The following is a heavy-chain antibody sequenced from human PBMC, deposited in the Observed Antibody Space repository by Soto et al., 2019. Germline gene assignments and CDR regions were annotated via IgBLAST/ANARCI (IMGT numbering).Heavy chain of an antibody. CDR3: ARDRGEVVVAARHWSNWFDP. J-gene: IGHJ5*02. V-gene: IGHV3-30-3*01. CDR1: GFTFSSYA. D-gene: IGHD2-15*01. Sequence: QVQLVESGGGVVQPGRSLRLSCAASGFTFSSYAMHWVRQAPGKGLEWVAVISYDGSNKYYADSVKGRFTISRDNSKNTLYLQMNSLRAEDTAVYYCARDRGEVVVAARHWSNWFDPWGQGTLVTVSS. CDR2: ISYDGSNK.